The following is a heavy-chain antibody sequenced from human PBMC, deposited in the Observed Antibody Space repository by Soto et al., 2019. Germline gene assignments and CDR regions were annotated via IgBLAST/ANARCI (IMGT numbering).Heavy chain of an antibody. Sequence: LSLTCAVSGGSISGGGFSWSWIRQPPGKGLEWIGYILHTGGTQYNPSLKSRVSMSVDKSKNQFSLHLTSVTAADTAVYYCARLQFGEGFDYWGQGALVTVYS. CDR1: GGSISGGGFS. V-gene: IGHV4-30-2*01. J-gene: IGHJ4*02. CDR3: ARLQFGEGFDY. CDR2: ILHTGGT. D-gene: IGHD3-10*01.